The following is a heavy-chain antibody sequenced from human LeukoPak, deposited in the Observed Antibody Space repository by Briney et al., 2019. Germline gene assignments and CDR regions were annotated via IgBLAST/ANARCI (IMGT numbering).Heavy chain of an antibody. D-gene: IGHD2-15*01. V-gene: IGHV3-23*01. J-gene: IGHJ6*02. CDR1: GFTFSSYA. CDR3: ARSEEVVVGASYYYGMDV. CDR2: ISVSGGST. Sequence: GGSLILSCAASGFTFSSYAMSWVRQAPGKGLEWVSGISVSGGSTYYAASVKGRFTISRDNSKNTLYLQLNSLRADDTAVYYCARSEEVVVGASYYYGMDVWGQGTTVTVSS.